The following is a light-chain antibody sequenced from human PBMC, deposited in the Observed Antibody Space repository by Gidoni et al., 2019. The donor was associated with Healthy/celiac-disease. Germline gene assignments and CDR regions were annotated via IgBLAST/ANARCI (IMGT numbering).Light chain of an antibody. CDR1: QSVLYSSNNKNY. V-gene: IGKV4-1*01. J-gene: IGKJ1*01. Sequence: DIVMTQSPDSLAVFLGERATINCKSSQSVLYSSNNKNYLDWYQQKPGQPPKLLIYWASTRESGVPDRFSGSGSGTDFTLTISSLHAEDVAVYYCQQYYSTLVWTFGQGTKVEIK. CDR2: WAS. CDR3: QQYYSTLVWT.